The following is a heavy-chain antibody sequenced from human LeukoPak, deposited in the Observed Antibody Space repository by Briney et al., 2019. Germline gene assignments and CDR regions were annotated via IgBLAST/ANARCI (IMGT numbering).Heavy chain of an antibody. Sequence: GESLKLSCKASGYSFTSYWIGWVRQMPGKGLEWMGVIYPEDSDTRYSPSFQGQVTISVDRSITTAFLQWRSLKASDSAMYYCVRAGVRGTEAFYFDYWGQGTLVTASS. J-gene: IGHJ4*02. CDR2: IYPEDSDT. D-gene: IGHD3-16*01. CDR1: GYSFTSYW. V-gene: IGHV5-51*01. CDR3: VRAGVRGTEAFYFDY.